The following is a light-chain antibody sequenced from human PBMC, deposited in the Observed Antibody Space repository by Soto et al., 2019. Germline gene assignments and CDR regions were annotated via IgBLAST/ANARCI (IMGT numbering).Light chain of an antibody. CDR3: QQYGISPQT. CDR1: QSVSSSY. Sequence: EIVLTQSPGTRSLSPGERATLSCRASQSVSSSYLAWYQQKPGQAPRLLIYGASSRATGIPDRFSGSGSGKDFTLTISRLEPEGCAGYYFQQYGISPQTCVQGTQVQI. V-gene: IGKV3-20*01. J-gene: IGKJ1*01. CDR2: GAS.